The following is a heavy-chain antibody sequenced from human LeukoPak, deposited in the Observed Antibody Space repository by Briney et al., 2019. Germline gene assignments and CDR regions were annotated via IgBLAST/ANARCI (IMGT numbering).Heavy chain of an antibody. CDR2: IIPIFGTA. CDR3: AVDFWSGYGPYYYYYMDV. J-gene: IGHJ6*03. V-gene: IGHV1-69*13. Sequence: SVKFSCKASGGTFSSYAISWVRQAPGQGLEWMGGIIPIFGTANYAQKFQGRVTNTADESTSTAYMELSSLRSEDTAVYYCAVDFWSGYGPYYYYYMDVWGKGTTVTVSS. CDR1: GGTFSSYA. D-gene: IGHD3-3*01.